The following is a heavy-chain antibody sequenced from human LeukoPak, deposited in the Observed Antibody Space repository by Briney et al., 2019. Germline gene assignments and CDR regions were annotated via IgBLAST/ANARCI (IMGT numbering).Heavy chain of an antibody. CDR1: GGSFSGYY. CDR2: INHSGST. D-gene: IGHD4-17*01. J-gene: IGHJ4*02. Sequence: SETLSLTCAVYGGSFSGYYWSWIRQPPGKGLEWIGEINHSGSTNYNPSLKSRVTISVDTSKNQFSLKLSSVTAADTAVYYCARGPGVITTVTIYYFGYWGQGTLVTVSS. V-gene: IGHV4-34*01. CDR3: ARGPGVITTVTIYYFGY.